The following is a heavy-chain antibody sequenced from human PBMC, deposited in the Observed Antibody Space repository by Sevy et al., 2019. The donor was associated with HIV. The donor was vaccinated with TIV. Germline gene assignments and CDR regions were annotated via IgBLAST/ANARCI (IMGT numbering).Heavy chain of an antibody. CDR3: ARGMIPHYRDANGPLDY. V-gene: IGHV3-48*02. CDR1: GFTFDSFR. D-gene: IGHD2-8*01. J-gene: IGHJ4*02. CDR2: ISTYGTTT. Sequence: GGSLRLSCGTSGFTFDSFRFMWVRQAPGKGLEWLSYISTYGTTTFYADSVKGRFTISRDNAENSVFLQMNSLTEDDTAVYFCARGMIPHYRDANGPLDYWGQGTRVTVSS.